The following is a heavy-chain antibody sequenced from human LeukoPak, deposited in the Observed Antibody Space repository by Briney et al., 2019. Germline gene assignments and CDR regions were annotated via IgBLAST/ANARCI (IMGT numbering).Heavy chain of an antibody. D-gene: IGHD3-10*01. CDR3: AKDAVEFGDRAPNYYYYYMDV. CDR1: GFTFSSYG. Sequence: GGSLRLSCAASGFTFSSYGMHWVRQAPGKGLGWVAFIRYDGSNKYYADSVKGRFTISRDNSKNTLYLQMNSLRAEDAAVYYCAKDAVEFGDRAPNYYYYYMDVWGKGTTVTISS. V-gene: IGHV3-30*02. J-gene: IGHJ6*03. CDR2: IRYDGSNK.